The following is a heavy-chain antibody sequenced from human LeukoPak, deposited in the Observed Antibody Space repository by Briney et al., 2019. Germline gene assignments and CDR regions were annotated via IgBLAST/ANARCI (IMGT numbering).Heavy chain of an antibody. CDR2: AYTSGST. Sequence: SETLSLTCTVSGGSISSGSYYWSWIRQPAGKGLEWIGRAYTSGSTNYNPSLKSRVTISVDTSKNQFSLKLSSVTAADTAVYYCARASSSSWYDMEDYWGQGTLVTVSS. CDR3: ARASSSSWYDMEDY. J-gene: IGHJ4*02. V-gene: IGHV4-61*02. D-gene: IGHD6-13*01. CDR1: GGSISSGSYY.